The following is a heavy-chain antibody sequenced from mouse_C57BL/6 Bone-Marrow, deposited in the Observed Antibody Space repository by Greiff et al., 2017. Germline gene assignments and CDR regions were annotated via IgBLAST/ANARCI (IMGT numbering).Heavy chain of an antibody. CDR2: IYPGSGST. CDR1: GYTFTSYW. CDR3: ARDYYGNFYFVC. D-gene: IGHD2-1*01. Sequence: QVQLQQPGAELVKPGASVKMSCKASGYTFTSYWITWVKQRPGQGLEWIGDIYPGSGSTNYNEKFKSKATLTVDTSSSTAYMQLSGLTSEDSAVYYCARDYYGNFYFVCWGQGTTLTVSS. V-gene: IGHV1-55*01. J-gene: IGHJ2*01.